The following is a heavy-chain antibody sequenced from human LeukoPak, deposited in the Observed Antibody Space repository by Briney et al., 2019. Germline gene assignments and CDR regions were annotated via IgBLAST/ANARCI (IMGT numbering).Heavy chain of an antibody. CDR1: GYSFTTYG. J-gene: IGHJ4*02. CDR2: ISANNNNT. CDR3: ARALYHTFDY. V-gene: IGHV1-18*01. D-gene: IGHD2-2*01. Sequence: ASVRVSCKASGYSFTTYGISWVRQAPGQGLEWMGWISANNNNTDNVQKLQGRVTMTTDTSTSTAYMELRSLRSDDTAVYYCARALYHTFDYWGQGTLVTVSS.